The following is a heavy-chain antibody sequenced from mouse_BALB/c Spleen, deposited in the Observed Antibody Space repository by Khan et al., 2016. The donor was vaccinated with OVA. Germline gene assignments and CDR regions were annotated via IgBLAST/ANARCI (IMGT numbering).Heavy chain of an antibody. CDR3: ASELLRGDYFDY. CDR2: ISYDGSN. V-gene: IGHV3-6*02. CDR1: GYSITSGYY. D-gene: IGHD1-1*01. Sequence: EVQLQESGPGLVKPSQSLSLTCSVTGYSITSGYYWNWIRQFPGNKLEWMGYISYDGSNNYNPSLKNRISITRDTSKNQFFLKLNSVTTEDTATYYCASELLRGDYFDYWGQGTTLTVAS. J-gene: IGHJ2*01.